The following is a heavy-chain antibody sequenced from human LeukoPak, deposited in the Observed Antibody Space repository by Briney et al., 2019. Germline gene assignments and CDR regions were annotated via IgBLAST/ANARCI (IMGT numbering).Heavy chain of an antibody. CDR1: GGSFSGYY. CDR3: ARLVYGGFSYYYYYYMDV. CDR2: INHSGNT. V-gene: IGHV4-34*01. D-gene: IGHD4/OR15-4a*01. Sequence: SETLSLTCAVYGGSFSGYYWSWIRQPPGKGLEWIGEINHSGNTNHNPSLKSRVTISVDTSKNQFSLKLSSVTAADTAVYYCARLVYGGFSYYYYYYMDVWGKGTTVTISS. J-gene: IGHJ6*03.